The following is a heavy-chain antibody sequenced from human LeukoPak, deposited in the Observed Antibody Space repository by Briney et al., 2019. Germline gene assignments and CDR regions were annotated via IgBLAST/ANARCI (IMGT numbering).Heavy chain of an antibody. V-gene: IGHV1-2*02. CDR1: GYTFTGYY. Sequence: ASVKVSCKASGYTFTGYYMHWVRQAPGQGLEWMGWINPNSGGTNYAQKFQGRVTMTRDTSISTAYMELSRLRSDDTAVYYCARERGGKIRTFDYWGQGTLVTVSS. CDR2: INPNSGGT. CDR3: ARERGGKIRTFDY. J-gene: IGHJ4*02. D-gene: IGHD4-23*01.